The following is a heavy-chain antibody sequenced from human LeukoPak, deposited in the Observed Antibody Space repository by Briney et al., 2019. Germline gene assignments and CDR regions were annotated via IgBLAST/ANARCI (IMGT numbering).Heavy chain of an antibody. CDR1: GGSISSYY. D-gene: IGHD3-22*01. V-gene: IGHV4-59*01. Sequence: PSETLSLTCTVSGGSISSYYWSWIRQPPGKGLEWIGYIYYSGSTNYNPSLKSRVTISVDTSKNQFSLKLSSVTAADTAVYYCARVTNYYDTRGYPDYWGQGTLVTVSS. J-gene: IGHJ4*02. CDR2: IYYSGST. CDR3: ARVTNYYDTRGYPDY.